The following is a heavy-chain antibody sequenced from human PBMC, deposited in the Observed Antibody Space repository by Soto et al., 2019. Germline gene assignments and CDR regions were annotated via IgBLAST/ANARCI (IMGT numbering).Heavy chain of an antibody. CDR3: ARVRKITKFFRRSGLYMDV. D-gene: IGHD3-9*01. V-gene: IGHV4-59*01. Sequence: PSETLSLTCTVSGGSISSYYWSWIRQPPGKGLEWIGYIYYSGSTNYNPSLKSRVTISVDTSKNQFSLKLSSVTAADTAVYYCARVRKITKFFRRSGLYMDVWGKGXTVTVPS. CDR2: IYYSGST. CDR1: GGSISSYY. J-gene: IGHJ6*03.